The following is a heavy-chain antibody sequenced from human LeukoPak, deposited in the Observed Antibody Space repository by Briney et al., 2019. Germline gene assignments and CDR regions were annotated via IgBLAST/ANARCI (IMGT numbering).Heavy chain of an antibody. D-gene: IGHD5-18*01. Sequence: GGSLRLSCEASGFTFSSYAMHWVRQAPGKGLEWVANIKQDGSEKYYVDSVKGRFTISRDNAKNSLYLQMNSLRAEDTAVYYCAREALGQLWFDYWGQGTLVTVSS. CDR1: GFTFSSYA. CDR2: IKQDGSEK. V-gene: IGHV3-7*01. J-gene: IGHJ4*02. CDR3: AREALGQLWFDY.